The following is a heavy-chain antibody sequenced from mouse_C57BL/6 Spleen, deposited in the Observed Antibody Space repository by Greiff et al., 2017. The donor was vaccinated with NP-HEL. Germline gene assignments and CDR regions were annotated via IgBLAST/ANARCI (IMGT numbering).Heavy chain of an antibody. Sequence: EVQVVESGGGLVKPGGSLKLSCAASGFTFSDYGMHWVRQAPEKGLEWVAYISSGSSTSYYADTVKGRFTISRDNAKNTLFLQMTSLRSEDTAMYYCARPYDGYYYAMDYWGQGTSVTVSS. J-gene: IGHJ4*01. CDR2: ISSGSSTS. D-gene: IGHD2-3*01. CDR3: ARPYDGYYYAMDY. CDR1: GFTFSDYG. V-gene: IGHV5-17*01.